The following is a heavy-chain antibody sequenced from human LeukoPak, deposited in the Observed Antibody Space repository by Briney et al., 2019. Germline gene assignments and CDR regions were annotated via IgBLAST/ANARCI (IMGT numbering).Heavy chain of an antibody. V-gene: IGHV4-34*01. J-gene: IGHJ2*01. CDR1: GGSFSGYY. CDR2: INHSGST. Sequence: SETLSLTCAVYGGSFSGYYWSWIRQPPGKGLEWIGEINHSGSTNYNPSLKSRVTISVDTSKNQFSLKLSSVTAADTAVYYCARDYCSITSCTDPYFDPWGRGTLVTVSS. D-gene: IGHD2-2*01. CDR3: ARDYCSITSCTDPYFDP.